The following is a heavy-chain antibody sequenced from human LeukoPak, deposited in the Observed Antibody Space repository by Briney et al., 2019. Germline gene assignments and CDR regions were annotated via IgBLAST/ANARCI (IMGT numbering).Heavy chain of an antibody. D-gene: IGHD3-10*01. CDR2: ISYDESKK. CDR1: GFSFSSCD. V-gene: IGHV3-30*18. Sequence: GGSLRLSCAASGFSFSSCDMPWVRQAPGKGLEWVAVISYDESKKYYADSVKGRFTISRDNSENTLYLEMNSLRAEDTAVYYCAKDVTYYSGSGRNYYYGMDVWGQGTTVTVSS. J-gene: IGHJ6*02. CDR3: AKDVTYYSGSGRNYYYGMDV.